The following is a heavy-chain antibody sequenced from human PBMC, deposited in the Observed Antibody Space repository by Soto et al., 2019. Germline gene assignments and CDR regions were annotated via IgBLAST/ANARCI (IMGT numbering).Heavy chain of an antibody. CDR1: GGSISSSSYY. J-gene: IGHJ4*02. CDR2: NSGST. Sequence: QLQLQESGPGLVKPSETLSLTCTVSGGSISSSSYYWGWIRQPPGKGLEWIGSNSGSTYYNPSLKSRVTISVDTSKNQFSLKLSSVTAADTAVYYCARTIFGVVNYWGQGTLVTVSS. V-gene: IGHV4-39*01. CDR3: ARTIFGVVNY. D-gene: IGHD3-3*01.